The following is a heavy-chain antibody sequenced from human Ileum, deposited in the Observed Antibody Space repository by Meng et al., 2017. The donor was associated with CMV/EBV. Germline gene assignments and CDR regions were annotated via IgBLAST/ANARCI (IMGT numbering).Heavy chain of an antibody. CDR2: TYTGGRT. J-gene: IGHJ4*02. V-gene: IGHV3-53*01. CDR1: GFSVSTKY. D-gene: IGHD2-15*01. CDR3: AKGTREGTPFDY. Sequence: GESLKISCAASGFSVSTKYMSWVRQAPGKGLEWVSVTYTGGRTNYGGSVQGRFTISRDNSNNTLYLQMNSLRAEDTAIYYCAKGTREGTPFDYWGQGTLVTVSS.